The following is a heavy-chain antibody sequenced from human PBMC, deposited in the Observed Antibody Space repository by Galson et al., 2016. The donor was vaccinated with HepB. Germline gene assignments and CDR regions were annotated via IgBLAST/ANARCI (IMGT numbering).Heavy chain of an antibody. CDR3: GKHGGFGY. D-gene: IGHD3-16*01. Sequence: SLRLSCAASGFAFSSHGLYWVRQAPGKGLEWVSVIWSDGSNKYYADSVKGRFTISRDNSKNTLYLYMNNLTAGDTAIYYCGKHGGFGYWGQGALVTVSS. CDR1: GFAFSSHG. J-gene: IGHJ4*02. V-gene: IGHV3-33*06. CDR2: IWSDGSNK.